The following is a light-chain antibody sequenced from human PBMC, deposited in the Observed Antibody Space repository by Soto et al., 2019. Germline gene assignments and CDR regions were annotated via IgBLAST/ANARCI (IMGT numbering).Light chain of an antibody. CDR3: NSYRTVSTYG. Sequence: QSALTQPASVSGSPGQSITIACTGTSSDIGGYNFVSWYQQHPGKAPKLLIYDVGNRPSGVSNRFSGSQSGNTASLTISGLQAEDEAHYYCNSYRTVSTYGFGTGTKVNVL. J-gene: IGLJ1*01. V-gene: IGLV2-14*01. CDR2: DVG. CDR1: SSDIGGYNF.